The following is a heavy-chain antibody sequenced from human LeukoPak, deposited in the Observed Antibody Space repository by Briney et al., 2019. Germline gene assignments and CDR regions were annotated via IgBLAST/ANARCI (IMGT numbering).Heavy chain of an antibody. D-gene: IGHD5-12*01. CDR3: ARDFRGYGY. V-gene: IGHV4-30-4*01. J-gene: IGHJ4*02. CDR1: GGSISRGDDY. Sequence: PSQTLSLTCTVSGGSISRGDDYWSWIRQPPGKGLEWIGYISYSGSTYYNPSLKSRVTISVDTSKNQFSLKLSSVTAADTAVYYCARDFRGYGYWGQGTLVTVSS. CDR2: ISYSGST.